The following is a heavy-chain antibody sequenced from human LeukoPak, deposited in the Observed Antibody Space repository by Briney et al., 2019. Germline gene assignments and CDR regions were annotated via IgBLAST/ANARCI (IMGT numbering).Heavy chain of an antibody. J-gene: IGHJ3*02. CDR2: ISSSSSTI. Sequence: PGGFLRLSCAASGFTFSSYSMNWVRQAPGKGLEWVSYISSSSSTIYYADSVKGRFTISRDNSKNTLYLQMNSLRAEDTAVYYCAREGKATMRDAFDIWGQGTMVTVSS. CDR1: GFTFSSYS. D-gene: IGHD1-26*01. CDR3: AREGKATMRDAFDI. V-gene: IGHV3-48*01.